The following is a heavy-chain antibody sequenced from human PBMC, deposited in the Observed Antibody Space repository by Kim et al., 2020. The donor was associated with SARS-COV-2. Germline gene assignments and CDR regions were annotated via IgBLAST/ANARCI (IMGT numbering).Heavy chain of an antibody. D-gene: IGHD6-13*01. CDR1: GGTFSSYA. CDR3: ARDRGISSSSFYGMDV. V-gene: IGHV1-69*04. Sequence: SVKVSCKASGGTFSSYAISWVRQAPGQGLEWMGRIIPILGIANYAQKFQGRVTITADKSTSTAYMELSSLRSEDTAVYYCARDRGISSSSFYGMDVWGQGTTVTVSS. J-gene: IGHJ6*02. CDR2: IIPILGIA.